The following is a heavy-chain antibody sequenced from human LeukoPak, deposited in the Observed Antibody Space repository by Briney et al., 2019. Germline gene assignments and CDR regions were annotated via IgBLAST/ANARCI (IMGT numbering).Heavy chain of an antibody. CDR3: ARSHPPYYYDSSDFDY. V-gene: IGHV1-18*01. D-gene: IGHD3-22*01. Sequence: GASVKVSCKASGYTFTSYGISWVRQAPGQGLEWMGWISAYNGNTNYAQKLQGRVTVATDTSTSTAYMELRSLRSDDTAVYYCARSHPPYYYDSSDFDYWGQGTLVTVSS. CDR2: ISAYNGNT. CDR1: GYTFTSYG. J-gene: IGHJ4*02.